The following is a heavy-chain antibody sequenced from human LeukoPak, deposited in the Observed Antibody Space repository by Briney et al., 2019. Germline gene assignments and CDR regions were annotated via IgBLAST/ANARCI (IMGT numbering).Heavy chain of an antibody. V-gene: IGHV1-2*02. CDR1: GYTFTSYG. J-gene: IGHJ4*02. Sequence: ASVKVSCKASGYTFTSYGISWVRQAPGQGLEWMGWINPNSGGTNYAQKFQGRVTMTRDTSISTAYMELSRLRSDDTAVYYCARGCLSSTSCSYDYWGQGTLVTVSS. CDR3: ARGCLSSTSCSYDY. D-gene: IGHD2-2*01. CDR2: INPNSGGT.